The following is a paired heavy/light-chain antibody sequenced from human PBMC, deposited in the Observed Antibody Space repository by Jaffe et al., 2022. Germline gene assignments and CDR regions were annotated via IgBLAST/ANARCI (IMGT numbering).Heavy chain of an antibody. Sequence: QVQLQESGPGLVKPSETLSLTCAVSGYSISSGYYWGWIRQPPGKGLEWIGSIYHSGSTYYNPSLKSRVTISVDTSKNQFSLKLSSVTAADTAVYYCARQGPLGVVVVAATRCAFDIWGQGTMVTVSS. CDR3: ARQGPLGVVVVAATRCAFDI. V-gene: IGHV4-38-2*01. CDR1: GYSISSGYY. D-gene: IGHD2-15*01. CDR2: IYHSGST. J-gene: IGHJ3*02.
Light chain of an antibody. V-gene: IGLV2-14*01. J-gene: IGLJ2*01. CDR2: EVS. CDR1: SSDVGGYNY. CDR3: SSYTSSSTLHVV. Sequence: QSALTQPASVSGSPGQSITISCTGTSSDVGGYNYVSWYQQHPGKAPKLMIYEVSNRPSGVSNRFSGSKSGNTASLTISGLQAEDEADYYCSSYTSSSTLHVVFGGGTKLTVL.